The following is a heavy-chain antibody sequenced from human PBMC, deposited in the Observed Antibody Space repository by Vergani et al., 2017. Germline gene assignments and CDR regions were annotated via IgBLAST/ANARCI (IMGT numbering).Heavy chain of an antibody. V-gene: IGHV3-23*01. CDR3: AKALTLTSGAGDY. Sequence: EVQLLESGGGLVQPGGSLRLSCAASGFTFSSYAMSWVRQAPGKGLEWVSAISGSGGSTYYADSVKGRFTISRDNSKNTLYLQMNRLRAEDTAVYYCAKALTLTSGAGDYWGQGTLVTVSS. CDR2: ISGSGGST. J-gene: IGHJ4*02. CDR1: GFTFSSYA. D-gene: IGHD3-10*01.